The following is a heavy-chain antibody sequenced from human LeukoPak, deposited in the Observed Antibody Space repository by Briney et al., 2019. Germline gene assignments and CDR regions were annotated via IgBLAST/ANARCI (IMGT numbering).Heavy chain of an antibody. CDR3: ASSFFPYYDSSGPIDY. D-gene: IGHD3-22*01. J-gene: IGHJ4*02. Sequence: SETLSLTCTVSGGSISSSSYYWGWIRQHPGKGLEWIGYIYYSGSTYYNPSLKSRVTISVDTSKNQFSLKLSSVTAADTAVYYCASSFFPYYDSSGPIDYWGQGTLVTVSS. CDR1: GGSISSSSYY. V-gene: IGHV4-31*03. CDR2: IYYSGST.